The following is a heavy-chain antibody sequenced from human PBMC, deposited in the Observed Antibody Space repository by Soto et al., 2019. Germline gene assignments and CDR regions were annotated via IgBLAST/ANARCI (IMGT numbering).Heavy chain of an antibody. V-gene: IGHV3-33*01. D-gene: IGHD1-7*01. Sequence: GGSLRLSCAASGFTFSSYGMHWVRQAPGKGLEWVAVIWYDGSNKYYADSVKGRFTISRDNSKNTLYLQMNSLRAEDTAVYYCARDLFHAELRPDYYGMDVWGQGTTVTVS. CDR2: IWYDGSNK. J-gene: IGHJ6*02. CDR3: ARDLFHAELRPDYYGMDV. CDR1: GFTFSSYG.